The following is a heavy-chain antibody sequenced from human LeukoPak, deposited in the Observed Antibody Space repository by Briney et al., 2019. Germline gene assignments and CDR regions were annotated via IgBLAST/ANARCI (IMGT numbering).Heavy chain of an antibody. V-gene: IGHV3-23*01. CDR1: GFTFSTHG. CDR2: IEGAVEKT. D-gene: IGHD1-7*01. CDR3: AKRRGLELLYYYYMDV. J-gene: IGHJ6*03. Sequence: GGSLRLSCAASGFTFSTHGMHWVRQAPGKGLEWVSAIEGAVEKTHYADSVKGRFTISRDKSMNTLYLQMNSLRAEDTAVYYCAKRRGLELLYYYYMDVWGKGTTVTVSS.